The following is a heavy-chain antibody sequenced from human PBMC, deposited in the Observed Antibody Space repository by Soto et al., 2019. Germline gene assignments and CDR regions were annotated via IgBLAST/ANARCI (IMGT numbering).Heavy chain of an antibody. CDR1: GFTFSSNY. D-gene: IGHD4-4*01. CDR2: IYSGGST. V-gene: IGHV3-53*01. CDR3: AREYSNSLDYYYGMDV. J-gene: IGHJ6*04. Sequence: XGFLRLSFAASGFTFSSNYMSWVGQAPGKGLEWVSVIYSGGSTYYADSVKGRFTISRDNSKNTLYLQMNSLRAEDTAVYYCAREYSNSLDYYYGMDVWGKGTTVTVSA.